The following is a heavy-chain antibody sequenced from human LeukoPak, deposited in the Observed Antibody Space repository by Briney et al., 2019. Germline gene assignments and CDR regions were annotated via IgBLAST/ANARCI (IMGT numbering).Heavy chain of an antibody. Sequence: ASVKVSCKASGYTFTSYGISWVRQAPGQGLEWMGWISAYNGNTNYAQKLQGRVTMTTDTSTSTAYMELRSLRSDDTAVYYLAREAEIVVVPAAPNYYYYYGMDVWGKGTTVTVSS. D-gene: IGHD2-2*01. V-gene: IGHV1-18*04. CDR1: GYTFTSYG. CDR2: ISAYNGNT. J-gene: IGHJ6*04. CDR3: AREAEIVVVPAAPNYYYYYGMDV.